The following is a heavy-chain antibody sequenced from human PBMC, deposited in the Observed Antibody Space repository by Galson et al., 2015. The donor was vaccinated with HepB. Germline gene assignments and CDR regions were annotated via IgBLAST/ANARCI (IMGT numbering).Heavy chain of an antibody. CDR1: GFTFSSYA. CDR3: AKPRWRGGSGSYYLFDY. V-gene: IGHV3-23*01. J-gene: IGHJ4*02. D-gene: IGHD3-10*01. Sequence: SLRLSCAASGFTFSSYAMSWVRQAPGKGLEWVSAISGSGGSTYYADSVKGRFTISRDNSKNTLYLQMNSLRAEDTAVYYCAKPRWRGGSGSYYLFDYWGQGTLVTVSS. CDR2: ISGSGGST.